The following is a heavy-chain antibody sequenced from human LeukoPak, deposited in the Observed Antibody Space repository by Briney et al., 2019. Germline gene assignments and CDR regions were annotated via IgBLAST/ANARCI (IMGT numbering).Heavy chain of an antibody. Sequence: TGGSLRLSCEASTFTFSDYAMHWVRQAPGKGLEWVAFIRYDGSNTYYADYAKDRFTISRDNSKNTLYLQMNSLRAEDTAVYYCANELNYYDSSGYPFDYWGQGTLVTVSS. D-gene: IGHD3-22*01. J-gene: IGHJ4*02. V-gene: IGHV3-30*02. CDR2: IRYDGSNT. CDR3: ANELNYYDSSGYPFDY. CDR1: TFTFSDYA.